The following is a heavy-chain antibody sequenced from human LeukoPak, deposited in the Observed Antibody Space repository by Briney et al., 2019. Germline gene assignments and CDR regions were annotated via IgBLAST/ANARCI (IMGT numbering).Heavy chain of an antibody. V-gene: IGHV1-69*05. CDR1: GGTFSSYA. Sequence: SVKVSCKASGGTFSSYAISWVRQAPGQGLEWMGGIIPIFGTANYAQKFQGRVTITTDKSTSTAYMELSSLRSEDTAVYYCASRNDILTGYYPNSWGQGTLVVVSS. CDR2: IIPIFGTA. D-gene: IGHD3-9*01. CDR3: ASRNDILTGYYPNS. J-gene: IGHJ4*02.